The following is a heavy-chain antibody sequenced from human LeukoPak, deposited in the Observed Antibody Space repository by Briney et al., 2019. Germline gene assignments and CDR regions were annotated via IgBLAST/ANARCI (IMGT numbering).Heavy chain of an antibody. CDR2: INTNTGNP. Sequence: ASVKVSCKASGYTFTSYAMNWVRQAPGQGLEWMGWINTNTGNPTYAQGFTGRFVFSLDTSVSTAYLQISSLKAEDTAVYYCARDQFLLSRKYVGATGAYWGQGTLVTVSS. CDR1: GYTFTSYA. CDR3: ARDQFLLSRKYVGATGAY. V-gene: IGHV7-4-1*02. J-gene: IGHJ4*02. D-gene: IGHD1-26*01.